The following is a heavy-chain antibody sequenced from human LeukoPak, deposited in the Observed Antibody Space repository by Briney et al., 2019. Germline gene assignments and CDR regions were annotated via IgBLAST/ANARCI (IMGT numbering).Heavy chain of an antibody. CDR3: ARGDRAVAGAWGWFDP. V-gene: IGHV4-4*07. D-gene: IGHD6-19*01. CDR1: NGSISSYY. J-gene: IGHJ5*02. CDR2: IHASGST. Sequence: TSETLSLTCTVFNGSISSYYWSWIRQPAGKGLEWIGRIHASGSTNYNPSLKSRVTMSVDTPKNQFSLKLSSVTAADTAIYFCARGDRAVAGAWGWFDPWGQGTLVTVSS.